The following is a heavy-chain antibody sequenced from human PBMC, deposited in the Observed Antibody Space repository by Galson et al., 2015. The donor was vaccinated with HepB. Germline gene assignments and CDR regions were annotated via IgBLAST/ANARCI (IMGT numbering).Heavy chain of an antibody. CDR1: GFTFSSYE. CDR3: TRAGLAVAGRSRGAFDI. D-gene: IGHD6-19*01. V-gene: IGHV3-49*04. Sequence: SLRLSCAASGFTFSSYEMNWVRQAPGKGLEWVGFIRSKAYGGTTEYAASVKGRFTISRDDSKSIAYLQMNSLKTEDTAVYYCTRAGLAVAGRSRGAFDIWGQGTMVTVSS. J-gene: IGHJ3*02. CDR2: IRSKAYGGTT.